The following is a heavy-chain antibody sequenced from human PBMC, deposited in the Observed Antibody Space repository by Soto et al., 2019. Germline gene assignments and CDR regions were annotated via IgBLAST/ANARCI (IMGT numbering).Heavy chain of an antibody. V-gene: IGHV3-33*01. CDR3: ARDRSPFGVAPPPY. J-gene: IGHJ4*02. Sequence: QVQLVESGGGVVQPGRSLRLSCAASGFTFSSYGMHWVRQAPGKGLEWVAVIWYDGSNKYYADSVKGRFTISRDNSKNTLYLQMNRLRAEDTAVDYCARDRSPFGVAPPPYWGQGTLVTVSS. D-gene: IGHD3-3*01. CDR1: GFTFSSYG. CDR2: IWYDGSNK.